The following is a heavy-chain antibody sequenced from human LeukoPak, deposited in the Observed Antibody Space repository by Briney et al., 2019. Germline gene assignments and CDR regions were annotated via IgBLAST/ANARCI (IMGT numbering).Heavy chain of an antibody. CDR2: IYPGDSDT. V-gene: IGHV5-51*01. D-gene: IGHD2-2*01. J-gene: IGHJ5*02. CDR1: GYSFTSYW. CDR3: ARQWRGYCSSTSCYLPNWFDP. Sequence: GESLKISCKGSGYSFTSYWIGWVRQMPGKGLEWMGTIYPGDSDTRYSPSFQGQVTISADKSISTAYLQWSSLKASDTAMYYCARQWRGYCSSTSCYLPNWFDPWGQGTLVTVSS.